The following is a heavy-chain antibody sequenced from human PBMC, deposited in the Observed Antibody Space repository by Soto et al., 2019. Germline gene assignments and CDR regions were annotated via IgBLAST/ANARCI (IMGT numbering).Heavy chain of an antibody. CDR2: IYHSGSA. CDR3: ARYGDYYYNGLDV. D-gene: IGHD2-8*01. Sequence: SETLSLTCAVYGGSFSGYYWGWVRQPPGKGLEWIGNIYHSGSAYYNPSLKSRVTISIDTSRDQFSLKLYSVTATDTAIYFCARYGDYYYNGLDVWGPGTTVTVSS. CDR1: GGSFSGYY. V-gene: IGHV4-34*01. J-gene: IGHJ6*02.